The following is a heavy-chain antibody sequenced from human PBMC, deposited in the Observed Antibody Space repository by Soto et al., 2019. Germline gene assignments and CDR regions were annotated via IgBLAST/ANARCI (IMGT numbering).Heavy chain of an antibody. CDR3: ARSIVVVTALDY. V-gene: IGHV1-18*01. J-gene: IGHJ4*02. D-gene: IGHD2-21*02. CDR1: GYTFTKFG. Sequence: GASVKVSCKASGYTFTKFGISWVRQAPGQGLEWMGWISAYNGNTNYAQKFQGRVTMTTDTSTSTAYMELSSLRSEDTAVYYCARSIVVVTALDYWGQGTLVTVSS. CDR2: ISAYNGNT.